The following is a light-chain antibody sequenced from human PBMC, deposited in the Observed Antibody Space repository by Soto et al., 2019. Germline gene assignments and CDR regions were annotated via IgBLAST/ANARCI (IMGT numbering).Light chain of an antibody. Sequence: QSALTQPPSASGSPGQSVTISCTGTSSDVGGYNFVSWYQQHPGKAPKLTIYDVSKRPSGVPDRFSGSKSGNTASLTVSGLQAEDEDDYYCSSYAGSNNLLFGGGTQLTVL. CDR3: SSYAGSNNLL. V-gene: IGLV2-8*01. CDR1: SSDVGGYNF. J-gene: IGLJ2*01. CDR2: DVS.